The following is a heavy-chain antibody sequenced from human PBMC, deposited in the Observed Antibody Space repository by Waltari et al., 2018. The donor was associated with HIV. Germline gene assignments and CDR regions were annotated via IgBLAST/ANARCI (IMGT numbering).Heavy chain of an antibody. CDR3: AKEEDFTIFGVHYYPFDY. CDR2: FSDDGSSE. CDR1: GFSFETTA. J-gene: IGHJ4*02. D-gene: IGHD3-3*01. V-gene: IGHV3-30*18. Sequence: QVQLVASGGGVVQPGRSLRLSCAASGFSFETTAMHRVRQAPGQVQGLIAFFSDDGSSEQNSGSVAGRFTISRDTSRTTLYSGLGIRRVNDAAVYYCAKEEDFTIFGVHYYPFDYWGQGTLVTVSS.